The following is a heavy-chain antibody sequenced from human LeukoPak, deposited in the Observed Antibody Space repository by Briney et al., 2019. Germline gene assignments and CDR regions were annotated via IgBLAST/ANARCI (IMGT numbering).Heavy chain of an antibody. CDR1: GFTFSTYT. CDR3: ARDVSWSFDY. D-gene: IGHD3-3*01. CDR2: IGGGNI. J-gene: IGHJ4*02. Sequence: GGSLRLSCAASGFTFSTYTMNWIRQAPGKGLEWLSYIGGGNIWYADSVKGRFTISRDNAKNSLYLQMNSLRAEDKALYYCARDVSWSFDYWGQGALVTVSS. V-gene: IGHV3-48*01.